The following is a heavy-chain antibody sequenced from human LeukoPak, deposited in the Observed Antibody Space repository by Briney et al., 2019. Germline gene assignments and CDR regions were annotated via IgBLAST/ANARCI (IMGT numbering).Heavy chain of an antibody. CDR1: GYTFTSYA. V-gene: IGHV1-3*01. CDR3: ARFGHDAFDI. J-gene: IGHJ3*02. D-gene: IGHD3-16*01. CDR2: INAGKGNT. Sequence: ASVKVSCKASGYTFTSYAMHWVRQAPGQRLEWMGWINAGKGNTKYSQKFQGRVAITRDTSASTAYMELSSLRSEDTAVYYCARFGHDAFDIWGQGTMVTVSS.